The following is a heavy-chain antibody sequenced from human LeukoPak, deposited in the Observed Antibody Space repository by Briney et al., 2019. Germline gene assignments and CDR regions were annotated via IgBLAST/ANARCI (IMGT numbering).Heavy chain of an antibody. V-gene: IGHV3-74*01. Sequence: GGSLRLSCAASGFTFSSYWMHWVRPAPGKGLVWVSRINNDESHTTHTDSVKGRFPISRDNAKNTLYLQMNSLRVEDTAVYYCARDQSSSWYVAWFDPWGQGTLVTVSS. CDR2: INNDESHT. D-gene: IGHD6-13*01. CDR3: ARDQSSSWYVAWFDP. J-gene: IGHJ5*02. CDR1: GFTFSSYW.